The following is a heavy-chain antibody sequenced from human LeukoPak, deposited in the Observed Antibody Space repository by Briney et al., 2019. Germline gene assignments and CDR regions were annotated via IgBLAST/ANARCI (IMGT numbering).Heavy chain of an antibody. V-gene: IGHV1-2*02. CDR2: INPNSGGT. Sequence: GASVKVSCKASGYTFTDYYMHWVQQAPGQGLEWMGWINPNSGGTNYAQKFQGRVTMTRDTSISTAYMELSRLRSDDTAVYYCARGFGPLGGNYDILTGYKDYYYYYMDVWGKGTTVTVSS. D-gene: IGHD3-9*01. J-gene: IGHJ6*03. CDR1: GYTFTDYY. CDR3: ARGFGPLGGNYDILTGYKDYYYYYMDV.